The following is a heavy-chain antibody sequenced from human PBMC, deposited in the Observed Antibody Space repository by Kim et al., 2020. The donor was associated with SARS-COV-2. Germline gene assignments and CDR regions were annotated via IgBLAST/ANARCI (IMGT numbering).Heavy chain of an antibody. CDR2: IYYSGST. V-gene: IGHV4-39*01. CDR3: ASSILLIAAAVD. J-gene: IGHJ4*02. D-gene: IGHD6-13*01. CDR1: GGSISSSSYY. Sequence: SETLSLTCTVSGGSISSSSYYWGWIRQPPGKGLEWIGSIYYSGSTYYNPSLKSRVTISVDTSKNQFSLKLSSVTAADTAVYYCASSILLIAAAVDWGQGTLVTVSS.